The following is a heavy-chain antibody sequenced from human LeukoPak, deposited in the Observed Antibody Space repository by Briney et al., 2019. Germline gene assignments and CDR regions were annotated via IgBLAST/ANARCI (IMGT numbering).Heavy chain of an antibody. CDR2: MNPKSGDT. CDR1: GCIFIDYE. CDR3: ARGRYMDV. J-gene: IGHJ6*03. Sequence: ASVKVSCKASGCIFIDYEINWVRQAPGQGLEWMAWMNPKSGDTGYEQKFQGRVTITRDSSISTVYMELRSLRSEDTALYYCARGRYMDVWGKGTTVTVSS. V-gene: IGHV1-8*02.